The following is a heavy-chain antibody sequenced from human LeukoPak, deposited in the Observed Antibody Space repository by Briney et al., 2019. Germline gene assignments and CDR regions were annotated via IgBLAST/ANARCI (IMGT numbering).Heavy chain of an antibody. J-gene: IGHJ4*02. CDR1: GVTSGFTFSSRW. V-gene: IGHV3-74*01. CDR2: TKNDGSST. CDR3: PPLAYAGK. D-gene: IGHD2-8*01. Sequence: GGSLRLSCAVSGVTSGFTFSSRWMHWGRQAPGKGLEWVSVTKNDGSSTNYADSVRGRFTASRDNDQNTVYLEMNSLRVEDTAIYYCPPLAYAGKWGQGTLVTVSS.